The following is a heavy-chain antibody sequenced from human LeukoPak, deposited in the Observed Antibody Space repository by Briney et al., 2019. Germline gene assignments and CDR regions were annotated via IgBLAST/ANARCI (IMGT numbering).Heavy chain of an antibody. CDR2: ISGSGASR. CDR3: AKHAGYSSSGVDY. Sequence: PGGSLRLSCAASGFTFSSYAMCWVRQAPGKGLEWVSAISGSGASRYYTDSLKGRFTISRDNSKNTLYLQMNTLRAEDTAVFYCAKHAGYSSSGVDYWGQGTLVTVSS. CDR1: GFTFSSYA. V-gene: IGHV3-23*01. J-gene: IGHJ4*02. D-gene: IGHD6-13*01.